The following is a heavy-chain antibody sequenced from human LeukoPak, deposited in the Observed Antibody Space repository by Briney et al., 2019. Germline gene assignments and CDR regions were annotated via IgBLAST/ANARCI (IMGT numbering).Heavy chain of an antibody. CDR1: GGSISSSNW. CDR3: ARDNRSYYYYYYGMDV. Sequence: SETLSLTCAVSGGSISSSNWWSWVRQPPGKGLEWIGEIYHSGSTNYNPSLKSRVTISVGKSKNQFSLKLSSVTAADTAVYYCARDNRSYYYYYYGMDVWGKGTTVTASS. J-gene: IGHJ6*04. V-gene: IGHV4-4*02. CDR2: IYHSGST.